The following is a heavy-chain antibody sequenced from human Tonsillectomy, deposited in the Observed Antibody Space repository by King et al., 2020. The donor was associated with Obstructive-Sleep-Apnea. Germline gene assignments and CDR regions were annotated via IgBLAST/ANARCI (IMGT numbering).Heavy chain of an antibody. CDR1: GFIFSSYG. CDR3: AKEMIAAAATGGMDV. V-gene: IGHV3-30*18. J-gene: IGHJ6*02. D-gene: IGHD6-13*01. CDR2: TSYDGSNK. Sequence: VQLVESGGGVVQPERSLRLSCAASGFIFSSYGMHWVRQAPGKGLEWVAVTSYDGSNKYYADSVKGRFTISRDNSKNTLYLQMNSLRPEDTAVYYCAKEMIAAAATGGMDVWGHGTTVTVSS.